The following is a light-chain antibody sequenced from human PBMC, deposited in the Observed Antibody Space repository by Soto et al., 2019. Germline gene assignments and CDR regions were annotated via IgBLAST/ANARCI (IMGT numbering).Light chain of an antibody. J-gene: IGLJ3*02. CDR2: RDD. V-gene: IGLV1-47*01. CDR1: SSNIGSKF. Sequence: QSVLTQPPSASGTPGQRVTISCSGSSSNIGSKFVYWYQQLPGTAPKLLIYRDDQRPSGVPDRFSGSKSGTSASLAISGLRSEYEGDYYCAAWDVSRSGVFGGGTKLTVL. CDR3: AAWDVSRSGV.